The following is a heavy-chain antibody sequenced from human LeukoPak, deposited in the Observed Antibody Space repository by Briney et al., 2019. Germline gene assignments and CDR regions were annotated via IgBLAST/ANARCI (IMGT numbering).Heavy chain of an antibody. CDR3: AKEDYDFWSGPRGADY. CDR2: ISGSGGST. CDR1: GFTFSSYA. D-gene: IGHD3-3*01. J-gene: IGHJ4*02. V-gene: IGHV3-23*01. Sequence: GGSLRLSCAASGFTFSSYAMSWVRQAPGKGLEWVSAISGSGGSTYYADSVKGRFTISRDNSKNTLYLQMNSLRAEDTAVHYCAKEDYDFWSGPRGADYWGQGTLVTVSS.